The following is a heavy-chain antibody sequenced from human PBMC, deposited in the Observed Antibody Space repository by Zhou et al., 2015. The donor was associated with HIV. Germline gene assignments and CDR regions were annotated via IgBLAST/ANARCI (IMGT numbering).Heavy chain of an antibody. Sequence: QVQLVQSGAEVKKPGSSVKVSCKASGGTFSSYAISWVRQAPGQGLEWMGGIIPIFGTANYAQKFQGRVTITADESTSTAYMELSSLRSEDTAVYYCARAGIKSYYYDSSGYRHYFDYWGQGTLVTVSS. D-gene: IGHD3-22*01. J-gene: IGHJ4*02. CDR2: IIPIFGTA. V-gene: IGHV1-69*12. CDR1: GGTFSSYA. CDR3: ARAGIKSYYYDSSGYRHYFDY.